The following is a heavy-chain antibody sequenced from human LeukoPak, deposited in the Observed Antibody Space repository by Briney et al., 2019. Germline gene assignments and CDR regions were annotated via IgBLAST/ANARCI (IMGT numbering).Heavy chain of an antibody. CDR3: ARDMYYGSGTPMQYGMDV. CDR1: GFTFTFSDYY. Sequence: GGSLRLSCAASGFTFTFSDYYMSWIRQAPGKGLEWVSFISSTGSTKYYADSVKGRFTISRDNAKNSLYLQMNSLRAEDTAVYYCARDMYYGSGTPMQYGMDVWGQGTTVTVSS. D-gene: IGHD3-10*01. CDR2: ISSTGSTK. V-gene: IGHV3-11*01. J-gene: IGHJ6*02.